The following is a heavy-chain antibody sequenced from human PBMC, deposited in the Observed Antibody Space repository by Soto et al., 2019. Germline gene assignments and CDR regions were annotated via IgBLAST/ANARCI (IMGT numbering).Heavy chain of an antibody. CDR3: ARDSVPGYSSSWSPRAFDI. D-gene: IGHD6-13*01. CDR1: GGTFSSYA. V-gene: IGHV1-69*13. CDR2: IIPIFGTA. J-gene: IGHJ3*02. Sequence: SVKVSCKASGGTFSSYAISWVRQAPGQGLEWMGGIIPIFGTANYAQKFQGRVTITADESTSTAYMELSSLRSEDTAVYYCARDSVPGYSSSWSPRAFDIWGQGTMVTVSS.